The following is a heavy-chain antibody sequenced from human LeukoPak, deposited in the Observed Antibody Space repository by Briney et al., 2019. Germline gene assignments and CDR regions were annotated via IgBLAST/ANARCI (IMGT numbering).Heavy chain of an antibody. CDR1: GIPFSDYY. V-gene: IGHV3-11*03. CDR3: AAGTAADY. CDR2: ISSSSSYT. J-gene: IGHJ4*02. Sequence: GSLRLSCVVSGIPFSDYYMNCIRQAPGKGLEWISYISSSSSYTDYADSVKGRFTISRDNAQNALFLQMNSLRVEDTAVYYCAAGTAADYWGQGTLVTVSS. D-gene: IGHD6-13*01.